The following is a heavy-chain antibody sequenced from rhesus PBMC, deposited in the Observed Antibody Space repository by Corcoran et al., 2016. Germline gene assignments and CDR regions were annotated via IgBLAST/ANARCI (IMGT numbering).Heavy chain of an antibody. J-gene: IGHJ4*01. D-gene: IGHD6-25*01. CDR2: VDPEDGEA. CDR3: ATAHPYSGSFDY. V-gene: IGHV1-111*02. Sequence: EVQLVQSGAEVKKPGASVKISCKASGYTFTDYYLHWVRQAPGKGLEGLGLVDPEDGEAIHPQTFQDRGTLTADTSTGTAYMELSSLRSEDTAVCYCATAHPYSGSFDYWGQGVLVTVSS. CDR1: GYTFTDYY.